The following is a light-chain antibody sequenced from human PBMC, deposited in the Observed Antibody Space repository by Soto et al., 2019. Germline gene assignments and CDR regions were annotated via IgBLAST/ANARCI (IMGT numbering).Light chain of an antibody. CDR2: EVT. CDR1: SGDIGSYNR. J-gene: IGLJ1*01. Sequence: QSVLTQPASVSGSPGQSITISCTGTSGDIGSYNRVSWYQQHPGKAPKLIIYEVTDRPSGVSNRLSGSKSGNTASLTISGLQAEDEADYYCSSYTNINTRACVFGTGTKLTVL. CDR3: SSYTNINTRACV. V-gene: IGLV2-14*01.